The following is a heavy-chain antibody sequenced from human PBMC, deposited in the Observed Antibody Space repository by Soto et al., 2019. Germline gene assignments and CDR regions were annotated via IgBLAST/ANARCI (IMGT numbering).Heavy chain of an antibody. CDR2: INPNSGGT. CDR3: ATEGDYY. Sequence: QVQLVQSGAEVKKPGASVKVSFKASGYSFSVYNIHWVRQAPGPGLEWMGWINPNSGGTNSAQKFQGRVTMTRDMSISTAYMELSRLRSDDTAVYYGATEGDYYWGQGTLVTVSS. CDR1: GYSFSVYN. D-gene: IGHD3-16*01. V-gene: IGHV1-2*02. J-gene: IGHJ4*02.